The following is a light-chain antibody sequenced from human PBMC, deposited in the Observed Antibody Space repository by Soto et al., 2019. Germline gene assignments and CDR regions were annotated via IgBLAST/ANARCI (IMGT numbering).Light chain of an antibody. Sequence: EIVMTQSPATLSVSPGERATLSCRASQSVSSNLASYQQKPGQAPRLLIYGASTRATGIPARFSGSASGTEFTLTISSLQSEDFAVYYCQQYNNWWTFGQGTKVEIK. CDR1: QSVSSN. J-gene: IGKJ1*01. CDR2: GAS. V-gene: IGKV3-15*01. CDR3: QQYNNWWT.